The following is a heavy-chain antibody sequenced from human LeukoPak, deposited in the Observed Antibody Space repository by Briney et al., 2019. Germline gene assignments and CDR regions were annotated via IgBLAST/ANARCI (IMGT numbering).Heavy chain of an antibody. CDR1: GFTFSSYA. CDR2: ISYDGSNK. CDR3: AKEGYCSSTSCKDAFDI. Sequence: GRSLRLSCAATGFTFSSYAMHWVRQAPGKGLEWVAVISYDGSNKYYADSVKGRFTISRDNSKNTLHLQMNSLRAEDTAVYYCAKEGYCSSTSCKDAFDIWGQGTMVTVSS. D-gene: IGHD2-2*01. V-gene: IGHV3-30-3*01. J-gene: IGHJ3*02.